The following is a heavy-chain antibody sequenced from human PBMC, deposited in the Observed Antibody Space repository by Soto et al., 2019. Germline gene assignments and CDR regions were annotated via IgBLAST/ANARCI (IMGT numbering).Heavy chain of an antibody. V-gene: IGHV4-59*01. D-gene: IGHD2-15*01. CDR2: IYSSGST. J-gene: IGHJ4*02. CDR3: ARGSGNPFDY. Sequence: SETLSVTCSFSDGSMNTYYWSWIRQPPGKGLEWIGYIYSSGSTNYKLSLKSRVVFSVDTSKNQFSLKLSSVTAADTAVYYCARGSGNPFDYWGQGTMVTVSS. CDR1: DGSMNTYY.